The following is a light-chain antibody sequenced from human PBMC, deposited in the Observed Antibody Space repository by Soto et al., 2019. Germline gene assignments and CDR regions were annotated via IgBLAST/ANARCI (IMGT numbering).Light chain of an antibody. CDR3: QSYDNSLSGSRV. V-gene: IGLV1-40*01. CDR1: RSNIGAGYD. J-gene: IGLJ3*02. CDR2: GTN. Sequence: QLVLTQPPSVSGAPGQRVTICCTGSRSNIGAGYDVHWYQQLPGTAPKLLIYGTNNRPSGVPDRFSGSKSGMSASLAITGLQAADEANYYCQSYDNSLSGSRVFGGGTKVTVL.